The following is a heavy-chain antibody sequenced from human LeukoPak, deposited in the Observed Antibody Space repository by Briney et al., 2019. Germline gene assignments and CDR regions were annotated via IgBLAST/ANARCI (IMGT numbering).Heavy chain of an antibody. D-gene: IGHD2-15*01. Sequence: SETLSLTCTVSGGSISSSSYSWGWIRQPPGKGLEWIGSIYYSGSTYYNPSLKSRVTISVDTSKNQFSLKLSSVTAADTAVYYCARQGRYCSGGSCYSGWFDPWGQGTLVTVSS. CDR1: GGSISSSSYS. V-gene: IGHV4-39*01. CDR3: ARQGRYCSGGSCYSGWFDP. CDR2: IYYSGST. J-gene: IGHJ5*02.